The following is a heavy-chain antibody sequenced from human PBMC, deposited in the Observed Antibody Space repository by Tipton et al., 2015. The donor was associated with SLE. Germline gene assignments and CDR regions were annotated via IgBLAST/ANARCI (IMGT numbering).Heavy chain of an antibody. CDR3: ARDYSILWGRDYYYGMDV. CDR1: GGSIRSHH. D-gene: IGHD3-16*01. Sequence: TLSLTCTVYGGSIRSHHWSWIRQPPGKGLEWIGYINYSGSTNYNPYLKSRVTISVDTSKNQFSLKLSSVTAADTAGYYCARDYSILWGRDYYYGMDVWGQGTTVTVSS. CDR2: INYSGST. J-gene: IGHJ6*02. V-gene: IGHV4-59*11.